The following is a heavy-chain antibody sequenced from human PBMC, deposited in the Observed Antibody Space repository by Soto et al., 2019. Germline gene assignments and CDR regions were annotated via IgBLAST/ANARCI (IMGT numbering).Heavy chain of an antibody. CDR3: SHRTMVRGVEDYFQT. Sequence: GSGPTLVNPTQTLTLTCTFSGFSLSTSGVGVGWTRQCPGKALEWLALIYWDDDKRYSPSLKSRLTITKDTSKNQVVLTMTNMDPVDTGTYFCSHRTMVRGVEDYFQTWGQGTLVTVSS. D-gene: IGHD3-10*01. V-gene: IGHV2-5*02. J-gene: IGHJ1*01. CDR1: GFSLSTSGVG. CDR2: IYWDDDK.